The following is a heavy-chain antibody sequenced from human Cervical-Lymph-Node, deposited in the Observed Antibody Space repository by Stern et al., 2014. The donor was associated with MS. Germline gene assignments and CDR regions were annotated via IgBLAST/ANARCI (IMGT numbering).Heavy chain of an antibody. Sequence: DQLVQSGGGLVQPGGSLKLSCAASGFTFSGSAMHWVRQASGKGLEWVGRIRSKANSYATAYAASVKGRFTISRDDSKNTAYLQMNSLKTEDTAVYYCTRPQRYCSGGSCYSGYYYYGMDVWGQGTTVTVSS. V-gene: IGHV3-73*01. CDR2: IRSKANSYAT. CDR1: GFTFSGSA. J-gene: IGHJ6*02. CDR3: TRPQRYCSGGSCYSGYYYYGMDV. D-gene: IGHD2-15*01.